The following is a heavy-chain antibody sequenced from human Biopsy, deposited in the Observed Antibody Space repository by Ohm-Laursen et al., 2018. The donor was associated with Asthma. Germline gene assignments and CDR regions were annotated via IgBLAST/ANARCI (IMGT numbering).Heavy chain of an antibody. CDR1: GGTFNTYV. Sequence: GSSVKVSCKDLGGTFNTYVIGWVRQAPGQGLEWMGGINSVFGTTTYPQKFKDRVTITADDSTSTVYMELSSLRSEDTAVYYCARKAGSCISRTCYSLDFWGQGTLVTVSS. J-gene: IGHJ4*02. CDR3: ARKAGSCISRTCYSLDF. CDR2: INSVFGTT. D-gene: IGHD2-2*01. V-gene: IGHV1-69*01.